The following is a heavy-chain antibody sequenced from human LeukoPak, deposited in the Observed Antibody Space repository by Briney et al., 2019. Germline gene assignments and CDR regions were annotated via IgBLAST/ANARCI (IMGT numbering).Heavy chain of an antibody. Sequence: SETLSLTCVVSGGSISDSFEHYWSWVRQPPGKGFEWIAEVHHTGRTIYSPSFVRRVTISADTSKNQVSLKLTSVTAADTAVYFCARGGGYNEVSSYFDYWGQGTLVTVSS. D-gene: IGHD5-24*01. CDR3: ARGGGYNEVSSYFDY. J-gene: IGHJ4*02. V-gene: IGHV4-4*02. CDR2: VHHTGRT. CDR1: GGSISDSFEHY.